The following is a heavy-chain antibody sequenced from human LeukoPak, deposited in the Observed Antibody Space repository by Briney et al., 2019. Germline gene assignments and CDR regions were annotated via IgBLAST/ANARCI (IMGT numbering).Heavy chain of an antibody. CDR1: GYTFTSYG. CDR3: ARDPYGWALGWFDP. J-gene: IGHJ5*02. CDR2: INTNTGNP. D-gene: IGHD3-16*01. V-gene: IGHV7-4-1*02. Sequence: ASVTVSCTASGYTFTSYGISWVRQAPGQGLEWVGWINTNTGNPTYAQGFTGRFVFSLDTSVSTAYLQISSLKAEDTAVYYCARDPYGWALGWFDPWGQGTLVTVSS.